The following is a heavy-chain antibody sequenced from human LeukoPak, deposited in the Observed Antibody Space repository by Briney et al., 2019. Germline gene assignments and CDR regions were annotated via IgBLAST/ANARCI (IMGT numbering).Heavy chain of an antibody. D-gene: IGHD3-16*02. J-gene: IGHJ4*02. Sequence: GGSLRLSCAASGFTFSDYYMSWIRQAPGKGLEWVSYISSSGSTIYYADSVKGRFTISRDNAKNSLYLQMNSLRAEDTAVHYCARGVVWGSYRLDYWGQGTLVTVSS. V-gene: IGHV3-11*04. CDR1: GFTFSDYY. CDR2: ISSSGSTI. CDR3: ARGVVWGSYRLDY.